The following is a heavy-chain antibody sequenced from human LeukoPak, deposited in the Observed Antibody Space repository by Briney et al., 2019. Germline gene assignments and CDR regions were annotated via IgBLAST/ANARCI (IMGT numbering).Heavy chain of an antibody. V-gene: IGHV4-34*01. CDR2: INHSGST. D-gene: IGHD1-14*01. J-gene: IGHJ4*02. Sequence: SETLSLTCAVYGGSFSGYYWSWIRQPPGKGLEWIGEINHSGSTNYNPSLKSRVTISVDTSKNQFSLKLSSVTAADTAVYYCARHGAPSQAGMDYWGQGTLVTVSS. CDR1: GGSFSGYY. CDR3: ARHGAPSQAGMDY.